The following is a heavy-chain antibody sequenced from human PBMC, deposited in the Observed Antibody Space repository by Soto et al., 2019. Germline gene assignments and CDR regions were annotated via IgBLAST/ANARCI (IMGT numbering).Heavy chain of an antibody. CDR2: IKREADGGST. CDR3: TTRIVVEEAASRDLDY. V-gene: IGHV3-15*01. Sequence: EVQLVESGGNLVKPGGSLRLSCAGSGFTFSNTWMSWVRQAPGKGLEWVGRIKREADGGSTNYAAPVKGRFTISREDSKNTLYLQMNSLKTEDTAVYYCTTRIVVEEAASRDLDYWGQGTLVTVSS. D-gene: IGHD2-15*01. J-gene: IGHJ4*02. CDR1: GFTFSNTW.